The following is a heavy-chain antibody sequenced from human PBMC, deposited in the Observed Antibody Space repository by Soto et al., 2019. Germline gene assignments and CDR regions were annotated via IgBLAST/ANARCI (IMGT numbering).Heavy chain of an antibody. CDR3: ARELVDWLSSYLDY. J-gene: IGHJ4*02. D-gene: IGHD3-9*01. Sequence: SVKVSCKASGGTFSSYAISWVRQAPGQGLEWMGGIIPIFGTANYAQKFQGRVTITADESTSTAYMELSRLRSDDTAVYYCARELVDWLSSYLDYWGQGTLVTVSS. CDR2: IIPIFGTA. CDR1: GGTFSSYA. V-gene: IGHV1-69*13.